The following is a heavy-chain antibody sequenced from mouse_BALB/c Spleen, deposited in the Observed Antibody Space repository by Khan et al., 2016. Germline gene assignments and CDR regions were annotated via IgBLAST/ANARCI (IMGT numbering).Heavy chain of an antibody. D-gene: IGHD1-1*01. V-gene: IGHV3-1*02. J-gene: IGHJ3*01. Sequence: EVQLQESGPDLVKPSQSLSLTCTVTGYSITSGYSWHWIRQFPGNKLEWMGYIHYSGSTNYNPSLKSRISITRDTSQKQFFLHVNSVTAEDTATYYCARDYYGWFAYWGQGTLVTVSA. CDR1: GYSITSGYS. CDR2: IHYSGST. CDR3: ARDYYGWFAY.